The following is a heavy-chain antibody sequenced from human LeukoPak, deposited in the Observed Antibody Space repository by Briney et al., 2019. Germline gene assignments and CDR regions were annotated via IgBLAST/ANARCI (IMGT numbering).Heavy chain of an antibody. CDR1: GFTFDDYA. D-gene: IGHD3-10*01. CDR2: ISWNSGSI. CDR3: AKEDGSGRGLDY. V-gene: IGHV3-9*01. J-gene: IGHJ4*02. Sequence: GGSLRLSCAASGFTFDDYAMHWVRHAPGQGLEWVSGISWNSGSIGYADSVKGRFTISRDNAKNSLYLQMNSLRAEDTALYYCAKEDGSGRGLDYWGRGTLITVSS.